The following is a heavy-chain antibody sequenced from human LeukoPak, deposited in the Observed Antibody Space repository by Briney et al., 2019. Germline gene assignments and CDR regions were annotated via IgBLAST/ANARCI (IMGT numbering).Heavy chain of an antibody. CDR1: GFTFSSYR. V-gene: IGHV3-21*01. J-gene: IGHJ4*02. Sequence: GGSLRLSCAASGFTFSSYRMNWVRQAPGKGLEWVSSISSSSSYIYYADSVKGRFTISRDNAKNSLYLQMNSLRAEGTAVYYCASTAYYYDSSGDYWGQGTLVTVSS. CDR2: ISSSSSYI. D-gene: IGHD3-22*01. CDR3: ASTAYYYDSSGDY.